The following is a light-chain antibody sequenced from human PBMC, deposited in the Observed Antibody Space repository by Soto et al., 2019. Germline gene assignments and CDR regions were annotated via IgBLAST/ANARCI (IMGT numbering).Light chain of an antibody. CDR3: QQYNKWPWT. CDR1: QSVSSSY. V-gene: IGKV3D-15*01. Sequence: EIVLTQSPGTLSLSPGERATLSCRASQSVSSSYLAWYQQKPGQPPRLLIYGASSRATGIPARFSGTGSGTEFTLTISSLQSEDFAVYYCQQYNKWPWTFGQGTKVDIK. CDR2: GAS. J-gene: IGKJ1*01.